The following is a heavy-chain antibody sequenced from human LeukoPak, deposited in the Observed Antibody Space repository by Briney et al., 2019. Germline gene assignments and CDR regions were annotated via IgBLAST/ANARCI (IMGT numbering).Heavy chain of an antibody. J-gene: IGHJ4*02. CDR1: GFTFSSCA. CDR2: ISYDGSNK. Sequence: GGSLRLSCAASGFTFSSCAMHWVRQAPGRGLEWVAVISYDGSNKSYAASVKGRFTISRDNSKNTLYLQMNSLRADDTAVYYCARPTYYYDRSGYSFHYWGQGTLVTVSS. CDR3: ARPTYYYDRSGYSFHY. D-gene: IGHD3-22*01. V-gene: IGHV3-30-3*01.